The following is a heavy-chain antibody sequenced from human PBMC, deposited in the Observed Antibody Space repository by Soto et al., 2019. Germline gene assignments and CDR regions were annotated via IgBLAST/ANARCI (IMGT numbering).Heavy chain of an antibody. CDR2: TYYRSKWYN. V-gene: IGHV6-1*01. Sequence: SQTLSLTCAISGDSVSGNSAAWNWIRQSPSRGLEWLGRTYYRSKWYNDYAVSVKSRITINPDTSKNQFSLQLNSVTPEDTAVYYCARDSRRVGYYYGSASSLYYYYCMGVWGQETTVTVSS. CDR1: GDSVSGNSAA. D-gene: IGHD3-10*01. CDR3: ARDSRRVGYYYGSASSLYYYYCMGV. J-gene: IGHJ6*02.